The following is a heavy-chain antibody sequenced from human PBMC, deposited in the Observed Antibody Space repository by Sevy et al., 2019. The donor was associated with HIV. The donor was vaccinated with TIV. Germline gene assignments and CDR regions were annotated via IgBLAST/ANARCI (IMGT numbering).Heavy chain of an antibody. CDR2: ISGSGGTT. V-gene: IGHV3-23*01. Sequence: GGSLRLSCEASGFSFSSYAMSWVRQAPGKGLEWVSGISGSGGTTYYADSVKGRFTISRDNSKNSLYLQMNSLRVEDTALYYCAKDIDSSGYYYFDYWGQGTLVTVSS. CDR1: GFSFSSYA. D-gene: IGHD3-22*01. J-gene: IGHJ4*02. CDR3: AKDIDSSGYYYFDY.